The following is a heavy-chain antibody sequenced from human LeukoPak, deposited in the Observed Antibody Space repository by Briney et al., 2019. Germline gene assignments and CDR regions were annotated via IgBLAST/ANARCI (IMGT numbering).Heavy chain of an antibody. CDR3: ARTTYYYDSSGYYGFDY. V-gene: IGHV5-51*01. Sequence: GESLKISCKGSGYSFTRYWIGWVRQMPGKGLELMGSINPGDSETLYSPSFQGQVTISADKSISTAYLQWSSLKASDTAMYYCARTTYYYDSSGYYGFDYWGQGTLVTVSS. CDR1: GYSFTRYW. J-gene: IGHJ4*02. D-gene: IGHD3-22*01. CDR2: INPGDSET.